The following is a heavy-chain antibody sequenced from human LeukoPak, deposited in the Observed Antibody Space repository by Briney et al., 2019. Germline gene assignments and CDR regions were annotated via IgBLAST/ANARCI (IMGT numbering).Heavy chain of an antibody. V-gene: IGHV4-34*01. CDR2: INHSGST. Sequence: PSETLSLTCAVYGGSFSGYYWSWLRQPPGQGLEWIGEINHSGSTNYNPSLKSRVTISVDTSKNQFSLKLSSVTAADTAVYYCAGSVAPFDYWGQGTLVTVSS. D-gene: IGHD6-19*01. J-gene: IGHJ4*02. CDR1: GGSFSGYY. CDR3: AGSVAPFDY.